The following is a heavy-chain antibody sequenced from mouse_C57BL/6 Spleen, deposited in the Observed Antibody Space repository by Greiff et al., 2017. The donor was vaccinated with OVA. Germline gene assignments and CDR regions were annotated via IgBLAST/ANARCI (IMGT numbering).Heavy chain of an antibody. CDR1: GYSITSDY. CDR2: ISYSGST. D-gene: IGHD2-4*01. Sequence: EVQLQQSGPGLAKPSQPLSLTCSVTGYSITSDYWNWIRKFPGNKLEYMGYISYSGSTYYNPSLKSRISITRDTSKNQYYLQLNSVTTEDTATYYCARYRDYDGVYYAMDYWGQGTSVTVSS. V-gene: IGHV3-8*01. CDR3: ARYRDYDGVYYAMDY. J-gene: IGHJ4*01.